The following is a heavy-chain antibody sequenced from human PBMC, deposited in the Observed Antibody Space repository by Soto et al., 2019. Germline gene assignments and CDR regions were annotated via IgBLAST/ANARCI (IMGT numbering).Heavy chain of an antibody. J-gene: IGHJ5*02. CDR2: INAENGDT. CDR3: ARMESFGSLNWFDP. Sequence: ASVKVSCKASGYTFTNNDISWVRQATGQGLEWMGWINAENGDTDYAQKFQGRVTMTTDISTATAYMELKSLTSDDTAIYYCARMESFGSLNWFDPWGQGTMVTVSS. D-gene: IGHD5-18*01. V-gene: IGHV1-18*01. CDR1: GYTFTNND.